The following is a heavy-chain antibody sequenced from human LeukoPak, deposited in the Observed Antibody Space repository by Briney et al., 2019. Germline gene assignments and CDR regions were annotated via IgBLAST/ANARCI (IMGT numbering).Heavy chain of an antibody. CDR1: GFTFSSYG. D-gene: IGHD4-17*01. CDR3: AKVGGPAVTTMDYYYYYGMDV. V-gene: IGHV3-30*18. CDR2: ISYDGSNK. Sequence: GGSLRLSCAASGFTFSSYGMHWVRQAPGKGLEWVAVISYDGSNKYYADSVKGRFTISRDNSKNTLYLQMNSLRAEGTAVYYCAKVGGPAVTTMDYYYYYGMDVWGQGTTVTVSS. J-gene: IGHJ6*02.